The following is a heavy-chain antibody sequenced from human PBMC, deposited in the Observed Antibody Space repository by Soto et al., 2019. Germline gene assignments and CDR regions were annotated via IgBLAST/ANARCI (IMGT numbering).Heavy chain of an antibody. CDR1: GFTFRNSG. CDR3: ARDMDSNYDGMDV. J-gene: IGHJ6*02. V-gene: IGHV3-33*01. CDR2: IWYDGSSQ. Sequence: QVNLVQSGGGLVQPGRSLSLSCEASGFTFRNSGMEWIRQAPGKGLEWVARIWYDGSSQYYADSVKGRFTISRDNSKNTLYMEMNSVRVEDTAVYYCARDMDSNYDGMDVWGQGTTGIVS. D-gene: IGHD4-4*01.